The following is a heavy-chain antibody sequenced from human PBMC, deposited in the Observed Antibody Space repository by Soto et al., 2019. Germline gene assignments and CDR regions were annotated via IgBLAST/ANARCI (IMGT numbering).Heavy chain of an antibody. V-gene: IGHV3-23*01. Sequence: GGSLRLSCAASGFTFSHYVLSWVRQSPGRGLEWVSSISGSGSSVYLADSVGGRFTMSRDLSGNTVCLQMNSLRAEDTAVYYCAKVRASYLSASYFYYGLDVWGQGTTVTVSS. CDR3: AKVRASYLSASYFYYGLDV. CDR1: GFTFSHYV. D-gene: IGHD2-21*01. J-gene: IGHJ6*02. CDR2: ISGSGSSV.